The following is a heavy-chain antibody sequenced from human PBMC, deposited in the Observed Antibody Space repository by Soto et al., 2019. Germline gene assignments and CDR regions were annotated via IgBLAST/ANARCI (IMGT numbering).Heavy chain of an antibody. V-gene: IGHV3-21*01. CDR1: GFTFSSYS. J-gene: IGHJ4*02. Sequence: GGSLRLSCAASGFTFSSYSMNWVRQAPGKGLEWVSSISSSSSYKYYADSVKGRFTISRDNAKNSLYLQMNSLRAEDTAVYYCASITRDYDYIWGSSDYWGQGTLVTVSS. CDR3: ASITRDYDYIWGSSDY. CDR2: ISSSSSYK. D-gene: IGHD3-16*01.